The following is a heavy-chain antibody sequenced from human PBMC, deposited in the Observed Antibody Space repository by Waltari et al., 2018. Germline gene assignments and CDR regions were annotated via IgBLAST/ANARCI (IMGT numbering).Heavy chain of an antibody. CDR1: GFTFSSYA. Sequence: QVQLVESGGGVVQPGRSLRLSCAASGFTFSSYAMHWVRQAPGKGLEWVVVISYDGSNKYYADSVKGRFTISRDNSKNTLYLQMNSLRAEDTAVYYCARVVYYDSSGYYDYWGQGTLVTVSS. CDR2: ISYDGSNK. CDR3: ARVVYYDSSGYYDY. J-gene: IGHJ4*02. V-gene: IGHV3-30-3*01. D-gene: IGHD3-22*01.